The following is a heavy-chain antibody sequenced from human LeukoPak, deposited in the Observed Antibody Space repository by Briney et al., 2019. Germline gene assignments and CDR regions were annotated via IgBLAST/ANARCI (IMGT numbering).Heavy chain of an antibody. Sequence: GSVRLSCKASGYTLNNYGIRWVRQAPGQGLEWIRCINGYNGLTNYAQNVQGRVTMPIDTSTSTVYMELRGLRSDDTAVYYCAGEHNPGQPLPFEPWGQGTLVTVSS. CDR1: GYTLNNYG. CDR2: INGYNGLT. CDR3: AGEHNPGQPLPFEP. D-gene: IGHD1-14*01. V-gene: IGHV1-18*01. J-gene: IGHJ5*02.